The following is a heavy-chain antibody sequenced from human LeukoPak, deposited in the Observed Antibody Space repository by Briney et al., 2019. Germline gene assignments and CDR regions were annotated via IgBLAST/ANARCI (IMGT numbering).Heavy chain of an antibody. CDR1: GFTFGKYW. CDR2: IKLDGSEK. V-gene: IGHV3-7*03. CDR3: ARDQYDTWSQRGNFDS. D-gene: IGHD3-3*01. Sequence: GGSLRLSCVASGFTFGKYWMSWVRQAPGKGLEWVANIKLDGSEKNYVDSVKGRFTISRDNTKNSLYLQMNSLRAEDTAVFYCARDQYDTWSQRGNFDSWGQGTLVIVSS. J-gene: IGHJ4*02.